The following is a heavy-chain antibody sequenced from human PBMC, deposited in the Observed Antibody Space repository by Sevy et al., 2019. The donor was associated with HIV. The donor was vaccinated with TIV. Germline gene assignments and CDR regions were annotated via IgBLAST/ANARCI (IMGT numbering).Heavy chain of an antibody. D-gene: IGHD3-3*01. CDR2: ISFDGDNK. CDR3: AKGRVGYSDFWSGYNFDF. V-gene: IGHV3-30*18. J-gene: IGHJ4*02. CDR1: GFIFTSYG. Sequence: GGSLRLSCVAYGFIFTSYGIHWLRQAPGKGLVGFAVISFDGDNKYYDDSVKGRFTISRDNSKNTLYLQMNSLRTEDTAVYFCAKGRVGYSDFWSGYNFDFWGQGTLVTVSS.